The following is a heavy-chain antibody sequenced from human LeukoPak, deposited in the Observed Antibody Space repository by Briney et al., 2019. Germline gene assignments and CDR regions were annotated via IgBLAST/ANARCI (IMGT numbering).Heavy chain of an antibody. CDR3: ASGWYLRPFDY. Sequence: GRSLRLSCAASGFTFSSYGMHWVRQAPGKGLEWVAVISYDGSNKYYADSVKGRFTISRDNSKNTLYLQMNSLRAEDTAVYYCASGWYLRPFDYWGQGTLVTVSS. CDR1: GFTFSSYG. CDR2: ISYDGSNK. J-gene: IGHJ4*02. V-gene: IGHV3-30*03. D-gene: IGHD6-19*01.